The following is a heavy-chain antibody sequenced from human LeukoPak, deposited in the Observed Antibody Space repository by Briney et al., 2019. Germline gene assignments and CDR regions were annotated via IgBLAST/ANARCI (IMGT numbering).Heavy chain of an antibody. CDR3: ARHSSLRTFDY. V-gene: IGHV4-39*01. D-gene: IGHD1-1*01. CDR2: MYYSGST. Sequence: KSSETLSLTCAVSGGSISSSSYYWGWIRQPPGKGLEWIGSMYYSGSTYYNPSLKSRVTISVDTSKNQFSLKLSSVTAADTALYYCARHSSLRTFDYWGQGTPVTVSS. J-gene: IGHJ4*02. CDR1: GGSISSSSYY.